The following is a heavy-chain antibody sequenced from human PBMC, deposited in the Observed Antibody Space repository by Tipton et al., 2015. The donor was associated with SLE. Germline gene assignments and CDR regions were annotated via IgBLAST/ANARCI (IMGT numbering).Heavy chain of an antibody. D-gene: IGHD3-16*01. CDR3: ATQGYYDSSFDY. CDR2: LSYSGST. J-gene: IGHJ4*02. V-gene: IGHV4-59*08. CDR1: GDSISRSY. Sequence: TLSLTCSVSGDSISRSYWSWIRQAPGKGLEWIGYLSYSGSTNYNPSLESRVTISVDTSKNQFSLKLSSVTAADTAVYYCATQGYYDSSFDYWGQGTLVTVSS.